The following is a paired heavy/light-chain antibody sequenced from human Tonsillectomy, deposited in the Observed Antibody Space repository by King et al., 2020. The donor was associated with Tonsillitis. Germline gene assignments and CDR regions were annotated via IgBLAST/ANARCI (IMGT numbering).Heavy chain of an antibody. J-gene: IGHJ4*02. Sequence: QVQLVESGGGVAQPGRTLRLSCAGSRFAFSSYAMHWVRQAPGKGLEWVAVISYDGRSTYYADSVKGRFTISRDNSNNTLYLQMNNLRAEDTALYYCAREGFVWDIVALPAFDLWGQGTLVTVSS. D-gene: IGHD5-12*01. CDR2: ISYDGRST. V-gene: IGHV3-30*04. CDR3: AREGFVWDIVALPAFDL. CDR1: RFAFSSYA.
Light chain of an antibody. Sequence: SSELTQDPAVSVALGQTVRITCQGDSLRTYYASWYQQKPGQAPLFVIYAKDNRPSGIPDRFSGSSSGDTASLTISGAQAEDEADYYCHSRDSTGDHHVFGTGTKVTVL. CDR3: HSRDSTGDHHV. V-gene: IGLV3-19*01. J-gene: IGLJ1*01. CDR2: AKD. CDR1: SLRTYY.